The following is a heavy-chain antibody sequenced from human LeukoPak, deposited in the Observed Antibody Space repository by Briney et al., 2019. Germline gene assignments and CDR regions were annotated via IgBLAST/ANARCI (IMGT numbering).Heavy chain of an antibody. V-gene: IGHV3-53*01. CDR1: GFTVSSNS. CDR3: AKDPNGDYFGAPDY. CDR2: IYSDNT. Sequence: PGGSLRLSCTVSGFTVSSNSMSWVRQAPGKGLEWVSFIYSDNTHYSDSVKGRFTISRDNSKNTLYLQMNSLRAEDTAVYYCAKDPNGDYFGAPDYWGQGTLVTVSS. J-gene: IGHJ4*02. D-gene: IGHD4-17*01.